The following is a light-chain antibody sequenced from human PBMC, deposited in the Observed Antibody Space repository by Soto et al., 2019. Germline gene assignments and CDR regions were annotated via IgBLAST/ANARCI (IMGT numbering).Light chain of an antibody. CDR2: PAS. CDR3: QPSRTYPFS. V-gene: IGKV1-9*01. Sequence: DIQLTQSPSFLSASVGDRVTVSCRASQDISTSLAWFQQKAGKVPQLLVYPASTLQDGVPSRFSGSGSGTYFPLTINNLQAADSAPYYCQPSRTYPFSFGHRTK. J-gene: IGKJ2*03. CDR1: QDISTS.